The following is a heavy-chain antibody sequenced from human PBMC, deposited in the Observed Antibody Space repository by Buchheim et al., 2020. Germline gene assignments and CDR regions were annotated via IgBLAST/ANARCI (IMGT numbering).Heavy chain of an antibody. J-gene: IGHJ6*02. CDR1: GGSISSSSYY. V-gene: IGHV4-39*07. Sequence: QLQLQESGPGLVKPSETLSLTCTVSGGSISSSSYYWGWIRQPPGKGLEWIGGIYYSGSPYSNPSLKSRATISLDTPKNQFSLKLSSVTAADTAVYYCARDRVVPAARYYYYGMDVWGQGTT. CDR3: ARDRVVPAARYYYYGMDV. D-gene: IGHD2-2*01. CDR2: IYYSGSP.